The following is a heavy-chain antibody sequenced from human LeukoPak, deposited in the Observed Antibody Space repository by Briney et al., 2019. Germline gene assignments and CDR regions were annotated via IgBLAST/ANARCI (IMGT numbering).Heavy chain of an antibody. CDR2: IYWNDDK. CDR1: GFSLSTSGVG. D-gene: IGHD3-10*01. Sequence: SGPTLVNPAQLLTLTCTFSGFSLSTSGVGVGWIRQPPGKALEWLALIYWNDDKRYSPSLKRKLNITKDTYKNQVVLTMTNMDPVDTATYYCAHRDYYDAFDIWGQGTMVTVPS. V-gene: IGHV2-5*01. J-gene: IGHJ3*02. CDR3: AHRDYYDAFDI.